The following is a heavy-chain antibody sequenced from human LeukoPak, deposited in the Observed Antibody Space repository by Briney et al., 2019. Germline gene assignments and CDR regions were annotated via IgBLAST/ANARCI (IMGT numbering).Heavy chain of an antibody. Sequence: GGSLRLSCAASGFSISSYWMTWVRQAPGKRLEWVANIKQDGNGKYYVDSVKGRFTISGDNAKNSLFLQMNSLRAEDTAVYYCARVGFYASSRYYPDYWGQGTLVSVSS. CDR2: IKQDGNGK. V-gene: IGHV3-7*01. J-gene: IGHJ4*02. CDR3: ARVGFYASSRYYPDY. D-gene: IGHD2-8*01. CDR1: GFSISSYW.